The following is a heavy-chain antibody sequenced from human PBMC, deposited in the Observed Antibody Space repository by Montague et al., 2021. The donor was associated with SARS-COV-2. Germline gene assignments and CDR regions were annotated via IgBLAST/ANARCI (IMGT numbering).Heavy chain of an antibody. CDR3: ARGGTYHYGMDV. CDR1: DGSISSPNW. D-gene: IGHD3-16*01. V-gene: IGHV4-4*02. J-gene: IGHJ6*02. CDR2: IDYAGNT. Sequence: SETLSLTCAVSDGSISSPNWWNWVRQPPGKGLEWIGEIDYAGNTNYNPSLKSRVTIFIDKSKNHFSLQLSSVTAADTAVYYCARGGTYHYGMDVWGQGTTVAVSS.